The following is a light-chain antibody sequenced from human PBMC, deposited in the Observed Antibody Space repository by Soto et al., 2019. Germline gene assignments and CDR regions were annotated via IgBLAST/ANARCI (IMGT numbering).Light chain of an antibody. CDR3: QQYDNLPIT. Sequence: EIQMTQSPSYMSASVGDRVNITCQASQDISNYLNWYQQKPGKAPKLLIYDASNLETGVPSRFSGSGSGTDFTFTISSLQPEDIATYYCQQYDNLPITFGQGTRLEI. CDR1: QDISNY. CDR2: DAS. J-gene: IGKJ5*01. V-gene: IGKV1-33*01.